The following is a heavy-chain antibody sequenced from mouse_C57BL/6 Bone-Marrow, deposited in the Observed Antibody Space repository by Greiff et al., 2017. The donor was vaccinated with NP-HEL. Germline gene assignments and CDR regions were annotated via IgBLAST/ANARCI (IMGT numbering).Heavy chain of an antibody. D-gene: IGHD2-12*01. Sequence: EVQGVESGGDLVKPGGSLKLSCAASGFTFSSYGMSWVRQTPDKRLEWVATISSGGSYTYYPDSVKGRFTISRDNAKNTLYLQMSSLKSEDTAMYYCARRSYGYAMDYWGQGTSVTVSS. CDR3: ARRSYGYAMDY. CDR1: GFTFSSYG. V-gene: IGHV5-6*01. J-gene: IGHJ4*01. CDR2: ISSGGSYT.